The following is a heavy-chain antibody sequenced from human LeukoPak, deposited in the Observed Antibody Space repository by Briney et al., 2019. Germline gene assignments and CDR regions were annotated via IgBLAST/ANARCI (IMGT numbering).Heavy chain of an antibody. V-gene: IGHV3-48*04. CDR1: GFTFSSYA. J-gene: IGHJ4*02. Sequence: GGSLRLSCAASGFTFSSYAMSWVRQAPGKGLEWVSYISSSGSTIYYADSVKGRFTISRDNAKNSLYLQMNSLRAGDTAVYYCARELELRGAFDYWGQGTLVTVSS. CDR3: ARELELRGAFDY. D-gene: IGHD1-7*01. CDR2: ISSSGSTI.